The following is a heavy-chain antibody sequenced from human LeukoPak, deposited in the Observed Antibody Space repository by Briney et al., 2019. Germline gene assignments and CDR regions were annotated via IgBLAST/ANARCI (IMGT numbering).Heavy chain of an antibody. Sequence: SETLSLTCTVSGGSISSYYWSWIRQPAGKGLEWIGRIYTSGSTNYNPSLKSRVTMSVDTSKNQFSLKLSSVTAADTAVYYCARDLYSSGFSIGAFDIWGQGTMVTVSS. V-gene: IGHV4-4*07. J-gene: IGHJ3*02. CDR3: ARDLYSSGFSIGAFDI. CDR1: GGSISSYY. D-gene: IGHD3-22*01. CDR2: IYTSGST.